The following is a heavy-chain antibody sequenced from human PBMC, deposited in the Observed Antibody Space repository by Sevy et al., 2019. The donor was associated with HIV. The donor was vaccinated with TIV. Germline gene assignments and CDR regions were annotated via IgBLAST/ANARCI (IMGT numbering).Heavy chain of an antibody. CDR3: AKEQFARVVQGVILTGDAFDI. D-gene: IGHD3-10*01. J-gene: IGHJ3*02. CDR2: ISGSRGST. V-gene: IGHV3-23*01. CDR1: GFTFSSYA. Sequence: ESLKISCAASGFTFSSYAMSWVRQAPGKGLELVSAISGSRGSTYDANSVKGRFTISRDNSKNTLYLQMNSLRAEDTAVYYCAKEQFARVVQGVILTGDAFDIWGQGTMVIVSS.